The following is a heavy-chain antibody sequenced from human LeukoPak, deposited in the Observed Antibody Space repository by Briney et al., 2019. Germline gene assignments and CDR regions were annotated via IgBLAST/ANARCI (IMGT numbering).Heavy chain of an antibody. V-gene: IGHV3-33*01. D-gene: IGHD6-13*01. CDR1: GFTFSSYG. CDR3: ARSRIAADGSDAFDI. J-gene: IGHJ3*02. Sequence: GSLRLSCAASGFTFSSYGMHWVRQAPGKGLEWVAVIWYDGSNKYYADSVKGRFTISRDNSKNTLYLQMNSLRAEDTAVYYCARSRIAADGSDAFDIWGQGTMVTVSS. CDR2: IWYDGSNK.